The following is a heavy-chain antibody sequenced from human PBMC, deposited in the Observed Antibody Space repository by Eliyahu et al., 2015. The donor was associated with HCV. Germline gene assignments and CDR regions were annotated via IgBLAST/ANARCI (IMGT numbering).Heavy chain of an antibody. J-gene: IGHJ4*02. V-gene: IGHV3-21*01. CDR3: ARDSDFGADY. D-gene: IGHD3-10*01. Sequence: EVQLVESGRSPVKPGGSLRLSCAASGFTFSSYGMNWVRQAPGKGLGWVSSITSAGTYKYYAESVKGRFTISRDNAENSLYLQMNSLRAEDTAMYYCARDSDFGADYWGQGTLVTVSS. CDR2: ITSAGTYK. CDR1: GFTFSSYG.